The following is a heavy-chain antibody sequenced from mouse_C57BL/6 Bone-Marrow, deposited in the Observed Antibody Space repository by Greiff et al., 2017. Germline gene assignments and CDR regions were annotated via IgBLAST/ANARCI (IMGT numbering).Heavy chain of an antibody. J-gene: IGHJ1*03. D-gene: IGHD1-1*01. CDR3: ARKEGYYYGTDWYFDV. V-gene: IGHV2-9-1*01. CDR2: IWTGGGT. CDR1: GFSLTSYA. Sequence: VKVVESGPGLVAPSQSLSITCTVSGFSLTSYAISWVRQPPGKGLEWLGVIWTGGGTNYNSAHKSRLSISKDNSKSQVFLKMNSLQTDDTARYYCARKEGYYYGTDWYFDVWGTGTTVTVSS.